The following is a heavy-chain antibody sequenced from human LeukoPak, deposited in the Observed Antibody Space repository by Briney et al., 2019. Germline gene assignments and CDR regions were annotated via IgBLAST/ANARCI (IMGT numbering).Heavy chain of an antibody. D-gene: IGHD2-21*01. Sequence: GGSLRLSCAASGFTFSNYAMNWVRQAPGKGLEWVSGIGGGGGSTYYADSVKGRFTVSRDNSKNTLYLQMNSLRAEDTAAYYCAKAGGDAYYYYYMDVWGKGTTVTVSS. CDR1: GFTFSNYA. V-gene: IGHV3-23*01. CDR3: AKAGGDAYYYYYMDV. CDR2: IGGGGGST. J-gene: IGHJ6*03.